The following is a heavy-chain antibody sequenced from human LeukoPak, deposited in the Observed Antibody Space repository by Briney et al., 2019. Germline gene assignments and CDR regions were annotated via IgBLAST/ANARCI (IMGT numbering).Heavy chain of an antibody. CDR2: INHSGST. D-gene: IGHD2-2*02. Sequence: PSETLSLTCAVYGGSFSGYYRSWIRQPPGKGLEWIGEINHSGSTNYNPSLKSRVTISVDTSKNQFSLKLSSVTAADTAVYYCARGAPIVVVPAAIPVWFDPWGQGTLVTVSS. V-gene: IGHV4-34*01. CDR3: ARGAPIVVVPAAIPVWFDP. J-gene: IGHJ5*02. CDR1: GGSFSGYY.